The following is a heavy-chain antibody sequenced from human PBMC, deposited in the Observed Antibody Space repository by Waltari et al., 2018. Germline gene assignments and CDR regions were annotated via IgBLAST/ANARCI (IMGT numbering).Heavy chain of an antibody. CDR2: IYHSGST. CDR3: ARVVSTQSSSSSTYFDY. Sequence: QVQLQESGPGLVKPSETLSLTCTVSGYSISSGYYWGWIRQPPGKGLEWIGSIYHSGSTYSNPSLKSRVTISVDTSKNQFSLKLSSVTAADTAVYYCARVVSTQSSSSSTYFDYWGQGTLVTVSS. D-gene: IGHD6-13*01. V-gene: IGHV4-38-2*02. CDR1: GYSISSGYY. J-gene: IGHJ4*02.